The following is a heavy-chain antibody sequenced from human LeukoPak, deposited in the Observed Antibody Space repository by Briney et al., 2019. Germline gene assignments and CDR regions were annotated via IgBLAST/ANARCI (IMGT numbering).Heavy chain of an antibody. CDR2: ISINTDT. CDR1: GIAVTGNY. V-gene: IGHV3-53*01. D-gene: IGHD1-26*01. Sequence: GGSPTLSCAASGIAVTGNYMSWVRQPPGKGLEWVSFISINTDTFYADSVRGRFTISRDSSENTLFLQMNSLRDEDSAVYYCAIAQSWDELFDSWGQGTLVTVSS. CDR3: AIAQSWDELFDS. J-gene: IGHJ4*02.